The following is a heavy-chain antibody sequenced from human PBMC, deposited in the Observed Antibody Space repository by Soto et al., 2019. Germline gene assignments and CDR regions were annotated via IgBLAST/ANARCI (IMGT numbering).Heavy chain of an antibody. CDR1: GGSFSGYY. Sequence: SETLSLTCAVYGGSFSGYYWSWIRQPPGKGLEWTGEINHTGSTNYNPSLRSRVTISVDSSKNQFSLRLNSVTAADTAVYYCATYTSSYHTYNIWGQGTMVTVSS. J-gene: IGHJ3*02. CDR2: INHTGST. CDR3: ATYTSSYHTYNI. V-gene: IGHV4-34*01. D-gene: IGHD3-10*01.